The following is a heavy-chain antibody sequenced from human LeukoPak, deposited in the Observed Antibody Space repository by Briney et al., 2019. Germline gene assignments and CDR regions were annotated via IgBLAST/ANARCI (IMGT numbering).Heavy chain of an antibody. D-gene: IGHD3-16*01. J-gene: IGHJ3*02. V-gene: IGHV4-31*03. CDR1: GGSISSGGYY. Sequence: PSQTLSLTCTVSGGSISSGGYYWSWSRQHPGKGLEWIGYIYYSGSTYYNPSLKSRVTISVDTSKNQFSLKLSSVTAADTAVYYCARSLGYWRDAFDIWGQGTMVTVSS. CDR3: ARSLGYWRDAFDI. CDR2: IYYSGST.